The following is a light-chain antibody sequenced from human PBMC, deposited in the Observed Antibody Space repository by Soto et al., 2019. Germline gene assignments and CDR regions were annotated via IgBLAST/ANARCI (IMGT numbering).Light chain of an antibody. V-gene: IGKV1-5*03. CDR2: KAS. CDR1: QTVHTN. Sequence: DIQMTQSPSSLSASIGDRVTITCRASQTVHTNLHWYQQKPGKAPRLLIYKASTLKSGVPSRFSGSGSGTEFTLTISSLQPDDFATYYCQHYNSYSEAFGQGTKVDI. J-gene: IGKJ1*01. CDR3: QHYNSYSEA.